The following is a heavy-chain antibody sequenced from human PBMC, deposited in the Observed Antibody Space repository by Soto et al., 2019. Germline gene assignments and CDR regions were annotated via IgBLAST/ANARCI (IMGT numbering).Heavy chain of an antibody. CDR2: VSYDGSNK. CDR1: GFTFSSYG. D-gene: IGHD6-13*01. J-gene: IGHJ4*02. Sequence: ESGGGVVQPGRSLRLSCAASGFTFSSYGMHWVRQAPGKGLEWVAVVSYDGSNKYYADSVKGRFTISRDNSKNTLYLQLNSLRADDTAVYYCAKDIGSSSWYWSATLDYWGQGTLVTVSS. V-gene: IGHV3-30*18. CDR3: AKDIGSSSWYWSATLDY.